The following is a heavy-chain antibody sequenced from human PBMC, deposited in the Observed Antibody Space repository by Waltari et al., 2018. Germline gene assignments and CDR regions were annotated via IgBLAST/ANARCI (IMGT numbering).Heavy chain of an antibody. D-gene: IGHD2-21*01. J-gene: IGHJ6*03. CDR3: AGDSRHGPCLSSGSLFYYMDV. V-gene: IGHV4-59*03. CDR2: IYNRGGH. Sequence: QVQLLESGPRLVKPSETLSLTCSVSGHPITTYYWSWIRQSPGKGLEWICYIYNRGGHGHKPPPQECAHLSSDPSQNPFPLEVASVAGSGPGLYFLAGDSRHGPCLSSGSLFYYMDVWGKGTTVTVSS. CDR1: GHPITTYY.